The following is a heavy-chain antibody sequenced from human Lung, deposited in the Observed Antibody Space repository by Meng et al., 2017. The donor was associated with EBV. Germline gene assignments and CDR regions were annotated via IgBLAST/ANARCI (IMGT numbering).Heavy chain of an antibody. CDR1: GINLSSYW. CDR3: AKDCFGDKDS. CDR2: INEDGSVI. Sequence: EVQVMESXXGLVQXGGSLRLSCAASGINLSSYWVHWVRQVPGKGLVWVSRINEDGSVINYADSVKGRFTISRDNAKNIVYLQMNNLRTEDTAVYYCAKDCFGDKDSWGQGTLVTVSS. J-gene: IGHJ4*02. V-gene: IGHV3-74*01. D-gene: IGHD3-10*01.